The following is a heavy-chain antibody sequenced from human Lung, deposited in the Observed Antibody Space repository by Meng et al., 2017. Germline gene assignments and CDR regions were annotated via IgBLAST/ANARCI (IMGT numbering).Heavy chain of an antibody. J-gene: IGHJ5*02. D-gene: IGHD5-18*01. Sequence: AFGGALFQSWWSLRLVCAASSLHFTAFSMTWVRQAPGKGLEWVLTISSTVDSTFYPDSVKGRFIVSRDNSKNTLYLQMNSLSAEDTAIYYCAKEAAMASWGQGTLVTVSS. V-gene: IGHV3-23*01. CDR1: SLHFTAFS. CDR3: AKEAAMAS. CDR2: ISSTVDST.